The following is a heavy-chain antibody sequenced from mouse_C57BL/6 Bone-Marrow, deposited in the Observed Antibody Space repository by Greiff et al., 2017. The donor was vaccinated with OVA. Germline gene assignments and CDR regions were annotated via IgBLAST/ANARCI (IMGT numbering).Heavy chain of an antibody. CDR2: IDPSDSYT. CDR1: GYTFTSYW. J-gene: IGHJ2*01. CDR3: ARGTTAFFDY. V-gene: IGHV1-69*01. Sequence: VQLQQSGAELVMPGASVKLSCKASGYTFTSYWMHWVKQRPGQGLEWIGEIDPSDSYTNYNQKFKGKSTLTVDKSSSTAYMQLSSLTSEDSAVYYCARGTTAFFDYWGQGTTLTVSS. D-gene: IGHD1-2*01.